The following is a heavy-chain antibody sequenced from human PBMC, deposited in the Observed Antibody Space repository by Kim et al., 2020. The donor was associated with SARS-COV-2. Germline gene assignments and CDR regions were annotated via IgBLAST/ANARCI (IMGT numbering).Heavy chain of an antibody. J-gene: IGHJ4*02. CDR2: IIPILGIA. CDR1: GGTFSSYA. V-gene: IGHV1-69*04. Sequence: SVKVSCKASGGTFSSYAISWVRQAPGQGLEWMGRIIPILGIANYAQKFQGRVTITADKSTSTAYMELSSLRSEDTAVYYCARETKAYYYDSSGYYSPFDDWGQGTLVTVSS. D-gene: IGHD3-22*01. CDR3: ARETKAYYYDSSGYYSPFDD.